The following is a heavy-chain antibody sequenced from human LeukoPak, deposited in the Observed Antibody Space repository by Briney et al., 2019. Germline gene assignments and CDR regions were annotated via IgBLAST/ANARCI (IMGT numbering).Heavy chain of an antibody. CDR2: INPNSGGT. V-gene: IGHV1-2*02. J-gene: IGHJ4*02. Sequence: GASVKVSCKASGYTFTGYYMHWVRQAPGQRLEWMGWINPNSGGTNYAQKFQGRVTMTRDTSISTAYMELSRLRSDDTAVYYCARERTLTSCYDYWGQGTLVTVSS. D-gene: IGHD2-15*01. CDR3: ARERTLTSCYDY. CDR1: GYTFTGYY.